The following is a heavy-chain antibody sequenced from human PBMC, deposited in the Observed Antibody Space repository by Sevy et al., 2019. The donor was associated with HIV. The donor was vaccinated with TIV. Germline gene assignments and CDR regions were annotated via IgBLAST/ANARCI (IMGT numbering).Heavy chain of an antibody. CDR3: AREGPSSFGMDV. J-gene: IGHJ6*02. CDR1: GYSISGYY. Sequence: SETLSLTCTVSGYSISGYYCSWIRQAAGKGLEWIGRIYNNEIINYNPSLKSRVTMSVDTSKYQFSLKLSSVTAADTAVYYCAREGPSSFGMDVWGQGTTVTVS. CDR2: IYNNEII. V-gene: IGHV4-4*07.